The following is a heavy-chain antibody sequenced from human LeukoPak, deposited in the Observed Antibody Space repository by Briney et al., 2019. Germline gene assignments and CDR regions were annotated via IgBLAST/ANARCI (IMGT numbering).Heavy chain of an antibody. CDR2: INQNGGVK. D-gene: IGHD4-23*01. CDR1: GFTFSNYV. Sequence: PGGSLRLSCAASGFTFSNYVMSWVRQAPGKGLEWVATINQNGGVKYYVDSVRGRFTISRDNAKTSLFLQMNSLRIDDTAMYYCTRTVNSASDFWGQGTLVTVSS. CDR3: TRTVNSASDF. V-gene: IGHV3-7*03. J-gene: IGHJ4*02.